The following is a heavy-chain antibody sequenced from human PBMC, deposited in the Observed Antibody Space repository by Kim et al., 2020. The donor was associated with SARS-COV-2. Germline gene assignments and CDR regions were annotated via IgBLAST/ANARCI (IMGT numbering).Heavy chain of an antibody. CDR3: ARHAFYYDSSGIFDI. D-gene: IGHD3-22*01. V-gene: IGHV4-59*08. Sequence: SLKSRITRSVDTSKNQFSLKMSSVTAADTAVYYCARHAFYYDSSGIFDIWGQGTMVTVSS. J-gene: IGHJ3*02.